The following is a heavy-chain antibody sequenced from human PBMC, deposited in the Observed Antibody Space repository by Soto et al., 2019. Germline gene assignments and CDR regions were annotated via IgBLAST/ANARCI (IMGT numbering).Heavy chain of an antibody. D-gene: IGHD3-22*01. CDR3: AKGSTTIVSSGINWFDS. CDR2: ISASNGNT. Sequence: QVQLVQSGAEVKNSGASVKVSCKASGYTFTSYGFSWVRQAPGQGLEWMGWISASNGNTNYAQKLQGRVTMTTDTSTGTAYMELRSLRSDDTATYYCAKGSTTIVSSGINWFDSWGQGTLVTVSS. J-gene: IGHJ5*01. V-gene: IGHV1-18*01. CDR1: GYTFTSYG.